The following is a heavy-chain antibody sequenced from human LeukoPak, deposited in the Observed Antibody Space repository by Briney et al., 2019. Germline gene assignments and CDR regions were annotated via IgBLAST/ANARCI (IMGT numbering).Heavy chain of an antibody. J-gene: IGHJ4*02. V-gene: IGHV3-66*02. CDR1: GFTASSNY. D-gene: IGHD3-22*01. Sequence: GGSLRLSCAVSGFTASSNYMNWVRQAPGKGLEWVSVIYSGGSTYYADSVKGRFTISRDNSKNTLYLQMNSLRAEDTAVYYCARRTYYFDSSGYYYEHWGQGTQVTVSS. CDR2: IYSGGST. CDR3: ARRTYYFDSSGYYYEH.